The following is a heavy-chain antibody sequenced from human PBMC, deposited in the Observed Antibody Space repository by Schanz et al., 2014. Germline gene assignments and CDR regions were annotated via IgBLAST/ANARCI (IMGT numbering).Heavy chain of an antibody. D-gene: IGHD6-19*01. J-gene: IGHJ4*02. CDR2: IYSGGST. CDR1: GFTVNTNY. Sequence: EVQLVESGGGLIQPGGSLRLSCAVSGFTVNTNYMSWVRQAPGKGLEWVSVIYSGGSTYYADSVKGRFTISTHNSKNTLYLQMNSLRAEDTAVYYCARLSSGSTDSWGQGTLVTVSS. V-gene: IGHV3-53*04. CDR3: ARLSSGSTDS.